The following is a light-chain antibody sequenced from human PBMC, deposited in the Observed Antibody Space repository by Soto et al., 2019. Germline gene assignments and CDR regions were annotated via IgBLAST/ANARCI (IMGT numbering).Light chain of an antibody. CDR2: DVS. V-gene: IGLV2-14*01. CDR1: SSDVGGYNY. CDR3: SSYTSSSTSVV. Sequence: QSALTQPASVSGSPGQSITISCTGTSSDVGGYNYVSWYQQHPGKAPKLMIYDVSNRPSGVSNRFSGSKSGNTASLTISGLQAEDEADYYCSSYTSSSTSVVFGGGTQLPS. J-gene: IGLJ2*01.